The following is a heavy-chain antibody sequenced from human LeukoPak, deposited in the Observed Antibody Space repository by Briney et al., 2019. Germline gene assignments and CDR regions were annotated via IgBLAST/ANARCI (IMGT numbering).Heavy chain of an antibody. J-gene: IGHJ3*02. D-gene: IGHD3-22*01. Sequence: SQTLSLTCAVSGGSISSGGYSWSWIRQPPGKGLEWIGYIYHSGSTYYNPSLKSRVTMSVDRSKNQFSLKLSSVTAADTAVYYCARGVRSYYDSSRDAFDIWGQGTMVTVSS. V-gene: IGHV4-30-2*01. CDR1: GGSISSGGYS. CDR2: IYHSGST. CDR3: ARGVRSYYDSSRDAFDI.